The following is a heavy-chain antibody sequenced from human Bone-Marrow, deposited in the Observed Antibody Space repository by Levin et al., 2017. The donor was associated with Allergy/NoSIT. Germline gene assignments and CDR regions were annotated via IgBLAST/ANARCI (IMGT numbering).Heavy chain of an antibody. J-gene: IGHJ4*02. V-gene: IGHV3-53*01. CDR1: GFTVSSNY. Sequence: GESLKISCAASGFTVSSNYMSWVRQAPGKGLEWVSVIYSGGSTYYADSVKGRFAISRDNSKNTLYLQMNSLRDEDTAVYYCAREYVGSYYFDYWGQGTLVTVSS. D-gene: IGHD3-16*01. CDR3: AREYVGSYYFDY. CDR2: IYSGGST.